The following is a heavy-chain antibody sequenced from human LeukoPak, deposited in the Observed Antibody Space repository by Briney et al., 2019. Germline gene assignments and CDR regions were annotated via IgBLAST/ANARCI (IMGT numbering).Heavy chain of an antibody. CDR1: GFTFSSHR. Sequence: GGSLRLSCAASGFTFSSHRMYWVRQAPGKGLVWVSRISSDGSSIAYTNSVRGRFTISRDNAKNTLYLQMNSLRVEDTAVYYCAREGAALDYWGQGTLVSVSS. V-gene: IGHV3-74*01. J-gene: IGHJ4*02. D-gene: IGHD6-6*01. CDR3: AREGAALDY. CDR2: ISSDGSSI.